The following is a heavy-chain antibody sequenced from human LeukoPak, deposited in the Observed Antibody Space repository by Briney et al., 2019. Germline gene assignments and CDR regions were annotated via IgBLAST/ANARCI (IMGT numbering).Heavy chain of an antibody. CDR3: ASGSSGYYFDY. V-gene: IGHV3-21*01. Sequence: GGSLRLSCAASGFTFSSYSMNWVRQAPGKGLEWVSSISSSSSYIYYADSAKGRFTISRDNAKNSLYLQMNSLRAEDTAVYYCASGSSGYYFDYWGQGTLVTVSS. CDR1: GFTFSSYS. J-gene: IGHJ4*02. CDR2: ISSSSSYI. D-gene: IGHD5-12*01.